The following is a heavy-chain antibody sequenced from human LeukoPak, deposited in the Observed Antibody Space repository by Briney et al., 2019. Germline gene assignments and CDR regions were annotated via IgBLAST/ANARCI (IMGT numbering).Heavy chain of an antibody. V-gene: IGHV3-21*01. CDR2: ISSSSSYI. CDR1: GFTFSSYS. CDR3: ARQEWLLHFDI. D-gene: IGHD3-3*01. Sequence: GGSLRLSCAASGFTFSSYSMNWVRQAPGKGLEWVSSISSSSSYIYYADSVKGRFTISRDNAKNSLYLQMNSLRAEDTAVYYCARQEWLLHFDIWGQGTMVTVSS. J-gene: IGHJ3*02.